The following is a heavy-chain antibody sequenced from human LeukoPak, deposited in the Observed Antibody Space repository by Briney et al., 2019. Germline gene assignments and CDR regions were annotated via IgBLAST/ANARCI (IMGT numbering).Heavy chain of an antibody. Sequence: ASVKVSCKASGYTCTSNYIHWVRQAPGQGLEWVGMIYPRDGSTSYAQKFQGRVTGTRDTSTSTVHMELGGLRSEDTAVYYGARDQEGSDYWGQGTLVTVSS. CDR1: GYTCTSNY. CDR2: IYPRDGST. CDR3: ARDQEGSDY. J-gene: IGHJ4*02. V-gene: IGHV1-46*01.